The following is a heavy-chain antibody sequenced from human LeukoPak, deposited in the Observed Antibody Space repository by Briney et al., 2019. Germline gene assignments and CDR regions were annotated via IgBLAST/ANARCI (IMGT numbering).Heavy chain of an antibody. CDR1: GYTFTGYH. CDR2: INPYSGDT. V-gene: IGHV1-2*06. J-gene: IGHJ4*02. D-gene: IGHD6-13*01. Sequence: ASVKVSCKASGYTFTGYHIHWGRQAPGQGLEWMGRINPYSGDTNFAQKFQGRVTMTRDTSITTAYMDLCSLTSDDTAVYFCARDQGSLTRSWYTGYWGQGTQVTVSS. CDR3: ARDQGSLTRSWYTGY.